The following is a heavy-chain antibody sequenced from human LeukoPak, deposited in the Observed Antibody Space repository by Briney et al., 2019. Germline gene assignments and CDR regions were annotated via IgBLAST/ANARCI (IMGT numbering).Heavy chain of an antibody. CDR1: GGTFSSYA. CDR2: IIPIFGTA. J-gene: IGHJ4*02. Sequence: ASVKVSCKASGGTFSSYAISWVRQAPGQGLEWMGGIIPIFGTANYAQKFQGRVTITAGESTSTAYMELSSLRSEDTAVYYCARDKGELYSSSWPTQFDYWGQGTLVTVSS. V-gene: IGHV1-69*13. D-gene: IGHD6-13*01. CDR3: ARDKGELYSSSWPTQFDY.